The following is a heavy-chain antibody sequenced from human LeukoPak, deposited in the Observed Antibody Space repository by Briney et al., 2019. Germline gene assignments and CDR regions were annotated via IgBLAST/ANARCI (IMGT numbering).Heavy chain of an antibody. V-gene: IGHV3-74*01. D-gene: IGHD5/OR15-5a*01. J-gene: IGHJ2*01. CDR3: ARDVFSYWYFDL. Sequence: GGSLRLSCAASGFTFSNYWMHWVRQGPGKGLVWVSRINSDGSSTSYADSVKGRFTISRDNAKNSLYLQMNSLRAEDTAVYYCARDVFSYWYFDLWGRGTLVTVSS. CDR1: GFTFSNYW. CDR2: INSDGSST.